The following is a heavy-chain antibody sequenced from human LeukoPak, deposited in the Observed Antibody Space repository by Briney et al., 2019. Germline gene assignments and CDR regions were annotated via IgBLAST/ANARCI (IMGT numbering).Heavy chain of an antibody. CDR2: IYYSGST. CDR3: ARSSTIFGVDY. CDR1: GGSISSGSYY. J-gene: IGHJ4*02. V-gene: IGHV4-39*01. D-gene: IGHD3-3*01. Sequence: PSETLSLTCTVSGGSISSGSYYWSWIRQPAGKGLEWIGSIYYSGSTYYNPSLKSRVTISVDTSKNQFSLKLSSVTAADTAVYYCARSSTIFGVDYWGQGTLVTVSS.